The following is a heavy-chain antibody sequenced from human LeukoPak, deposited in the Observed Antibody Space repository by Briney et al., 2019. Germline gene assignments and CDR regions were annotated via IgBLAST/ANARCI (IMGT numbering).Heavy chain of an antibody. V-gene: IGHV4-59*08. CDR1: GGSISSDY. Sequence: SETLSLTCTVYGGSISSDYWSWIRQLPGKALEWIGNIYHSGGTNYNPSLKSRVTISVDTSKTKFSLKLSSVTAADTAVYYCARQGRNRDFCSSISCHYFDFWGQGALATVSS. J-gene: IGHJ4*02. D-gene: IGHD2-2*01. CDR2: IYHSGGT. CDR3: ARQGRNRDFCSSISCHYFDF.